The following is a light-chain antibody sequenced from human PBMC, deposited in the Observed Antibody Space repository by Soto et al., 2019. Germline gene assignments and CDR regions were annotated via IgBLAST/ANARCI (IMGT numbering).Light chain of an antibody. Sequence: EIVLTQSPGTLFLSPGERATLSCRASQTIKSRSLAWYQQKPGQASRRLIYGTSGRPTNIPDRFSVSGSGTDFTLTISRLEPEGFAVYYCQQYGSSGTFGQGTKVDIK. CDR3: QQYGSSGT. V-gene: IGKV3-20*01. CDR2: GTS. J-gene: IGKJ1*01. CDR1: QTIKSRS.